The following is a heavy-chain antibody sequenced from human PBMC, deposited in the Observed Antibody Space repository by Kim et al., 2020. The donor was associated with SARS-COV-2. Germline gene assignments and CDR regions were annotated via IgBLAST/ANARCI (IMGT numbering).Heavy chain of an antibody. J-gene: IGHJ6*02. D-gene: IGHD5-18*01. CDR3: ARDIQLWLFSEYYYYYYGMDV. Sequence: GGSLRLSCAASGFTFSSYWMHWVRQAPGKGLVWVSRINSDGSSTSYADSVKGRFTISRDNAKNTLYLQMNSLRAEDTAVYYCARDIQLWLFSEYYYYYYGMDVWGQGTTVTVSS. CDR2: INSDGSST. CDR1: GFTFSSYW. V-gene: IGHV3-74*01.